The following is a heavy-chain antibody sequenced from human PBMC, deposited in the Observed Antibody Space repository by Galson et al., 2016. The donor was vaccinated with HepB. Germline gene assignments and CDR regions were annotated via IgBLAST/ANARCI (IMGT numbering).Heavy chain of an antibody. CDR1: GYTFVDYF. CDR2: INPNKGDT. D-gene: IGHD1-26*01. Sequence: SVKVSCKASGYTFVDYFIHWVRQVPGRGLEWMGWINPNKGDTNYAQKFQGRVTMTLDTSIATVYMELSRLRSDDTAVYYCARRRHWEYAFDNWGQGTLVTVSS. J-gene: IGHJ3*02. CDR3: ARRRHWEYAFDN. V-gene: IGHV1-2*02.